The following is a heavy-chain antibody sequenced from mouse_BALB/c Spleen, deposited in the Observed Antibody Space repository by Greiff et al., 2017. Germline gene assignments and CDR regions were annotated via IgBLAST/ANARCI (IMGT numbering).Heavy chain of an antibody. CDR2: ISSGSSTI. CDR3: ARTFDGYPYYFDY. D-gene: IGHD2-3*01. V-gene: IGHV5-17*02. CDR1: GFTFSSFG. Sequence: EVKVVESGGGLVQPGGSRKLSCAASGFTFSSFGMHWVRQAPEKGLEWVAYISSGSSTIYYADTVKGRFTISRDNPKNTLFLQMTSLRSEDTAMYYCARTFDGYPYYFDYWGQGTTLTVSS. J-gene: IGHJ2*01.